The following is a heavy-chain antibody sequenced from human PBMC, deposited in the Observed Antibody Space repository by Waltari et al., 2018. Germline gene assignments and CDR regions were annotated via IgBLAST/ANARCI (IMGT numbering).Heavy chain of an antibody. V-gene: IGHV4-38-2*01. Sequence: QVQLQESGPGLVKPSETLSLTCAVSGYSISSGYYWGWIRQPPGKGLEWIGSIYHSGSTYYNPSLKSRVTISVDTSKNQFSLKLSSVTAADTAVYYCARCGYDFWSGDIPNWFDPWGQGTLVTVSS. J-gene: IGHJ5*02. CDR1: GYSISSGYY. CDR2: IYHSGST. D-gene: IGHD3-3*01. CDR3: ARCGYDFWSGDIPNWFDP.